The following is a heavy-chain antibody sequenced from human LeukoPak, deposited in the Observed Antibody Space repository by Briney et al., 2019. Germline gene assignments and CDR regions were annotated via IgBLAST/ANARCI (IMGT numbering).Heavy chain of an antibody. J-gene: IGHJ4*02. Sequence: ASVKVSCKASGYTFTSYGISWGRQAPGQGVEGMGWISAYNGNTNYAQKLEGRVTMTTDTSTSTAYMELRSLRSDDTAVYYCARAHTGYSSSWYPDYWGQGTLLTVSP. V-gene: IGHV1-18*04. D-gene: IGHD6-13*01. CDR2: ISAYNGNT. CDR1: GYTFTSYG. CDR3: ARAHTGYSSSWYPDY.